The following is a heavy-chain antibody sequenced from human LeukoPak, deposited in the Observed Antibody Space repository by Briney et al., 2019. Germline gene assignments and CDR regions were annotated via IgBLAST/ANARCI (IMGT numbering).Heavy chain of an antibody. CDR3: ARVPREGGRWWFGDFTYYYYGMDV. Sequence: ASVKVSCKAPGYTFTSYDINWVRQATGQGLEWMGWMNPNSGNTGYAQKFQGRVTMTRNTSISTAYMELSSLRSEDTAVYYCARVPREGGRWWFGDFTYYYYGMDVWGQGTTVTVSS. D-gene: IGHD3-10*01. CDR2: MNPNSGNT. J-gene: IGHJ6*02. V-gene: IGHV1-8*01. CDR1: GYTFTSYD.